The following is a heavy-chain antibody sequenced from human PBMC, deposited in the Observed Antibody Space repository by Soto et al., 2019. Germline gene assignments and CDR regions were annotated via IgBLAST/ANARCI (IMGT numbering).Heavy chain of an antibody. CDR3: ARELCGAGTYYDNYFDY. Sequence: SETLSLTCTVSGDSINSGAYYWGWIRQHPGKGLEWIGYIYYSGSTSYNPSLKSRLTISVDTSKNQFSLKLSSVTAADTAVYYCARELCGAGTYYDNYFDYWGQGTLVTVSS. CDR2: IYYSGST. CDR1: GDSINSGAYY. J-gene: IGHJ4*02. D-gene: IGHD3-10*01. V-gene: IGHV4-31*03.